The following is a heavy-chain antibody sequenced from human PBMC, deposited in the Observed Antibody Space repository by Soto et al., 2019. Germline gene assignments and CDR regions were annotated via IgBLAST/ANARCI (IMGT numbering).Heavy chain of an antibody. CDR1: GYTFTGYY. D-gene: IGHD1-26*01. CDR2: INPKSGDT. Sequence: QVQLVQSGDEVKKSGASLKVSCKASGYTFTGYYIHWVRQAPGQGLEWMGWINPKSGDTNYAQKFQGRVSMTSDTSITTAYMEVSRLKSDDTAVYYCARGSPRMGALPTYWGKGTLVTVSS. V-gene: IGHV1-2*02. J-gene: IGHJ4*02. CDR3: ARGSPRMGALPTY.